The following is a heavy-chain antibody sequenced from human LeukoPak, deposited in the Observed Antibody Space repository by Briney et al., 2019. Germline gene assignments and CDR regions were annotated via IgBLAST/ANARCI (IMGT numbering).Heavy chain of an antibody. J-gene: IGHJ4*02. Sequence: SETLSLTCTVSGGSINSGTYHWSWIRQYPGKGLEWIGHISYSGSTNYNPSLKSRVTISVDTSKNQFSLKLSSVTAADTAVYYCALIVGATGIDYWGQGTLVTVSS. V-gene: IGHV4-61*01. D-gene: IGHD1-26*01. CDR2: ISYSGST. CDR3: ALIVGATGIDY. CDR1: GGSINSGTYH.